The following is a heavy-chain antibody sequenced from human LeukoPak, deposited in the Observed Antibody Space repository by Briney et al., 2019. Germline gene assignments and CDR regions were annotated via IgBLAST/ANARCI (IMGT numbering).Heavy chain of an antibody. CDR1: GGSISSTTSF. CDR2: IYYSGST. D-gene: IGHD5-18*01. V-gene: IGHV4-39*01. Sequence: SETLSLTCAVSGGSISSTTSFWGWIRQPPGKGLEWIARIYYSGSTFYNPSLKSRVTISVDTSKNQFSLRLSSVTAADTAVYYCARTKIVDTAIQYYYYGMDVWGQGTTVTVSS. CDR3: ARTKIVDTAIQYYYYGMDV. J-gene: IGHJ6*02.